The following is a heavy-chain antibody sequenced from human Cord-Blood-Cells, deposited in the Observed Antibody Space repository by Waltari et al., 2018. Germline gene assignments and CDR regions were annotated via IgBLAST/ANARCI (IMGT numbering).Heavy chain of an antibody. CDR2: IYYSGST. D-gene: IGHD1-26*01. V-gene: IGHV4-39*01. J-gene: IGHJ4*02. CDR1: GGSISSSSYY. CDR3: ARVSGSYYSDY. Sequence: QLQLQESGPGLVKPSETLSLTCTVSGGSISSSSYYWGWIRQPPGKGLEWIGSIYYSGSTYYNPSLKSRVTISVDTSKNQFSLKLSSVTAADTAMYYCARVSGSYYSDYWGQGTLVTVSS.